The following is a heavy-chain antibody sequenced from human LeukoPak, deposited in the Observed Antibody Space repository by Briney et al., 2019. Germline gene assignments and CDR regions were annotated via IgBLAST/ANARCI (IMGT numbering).Heavy chain of an antibody. Sequence: GGSLRLSCAASGFTFSSYGMHWVRQAPGKGLEWVAVISYDGSNKYYADSVKGRFTISRDNSKNTLYLQMNSLRAEDTAVYYCARESLQFYDSSGYYRTGAFDIWGQGTMVTVSS. D-gene: IGHD3-22*01. J-gene: IGHJ3*02. CDR2: ISYDGSNK. CDR1: GFTFSSYG. CDR3: ARESLQFYDSSGYYRTGAFDI. V-gene: IGHV3-30*03.